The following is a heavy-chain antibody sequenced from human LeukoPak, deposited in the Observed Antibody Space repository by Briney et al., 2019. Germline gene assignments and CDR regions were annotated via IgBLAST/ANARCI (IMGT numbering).Heavy chain of an antibody. Sequence: ASVKVSCKASGYTFTGYYMHWVRQAPGQGLEWMGWINPNSGGTNYAQKFQGRVTMTRDTSISTAYMELSSLRSDDTAVYYCARPLWFGELSVLDYWGQGTLVTVSS. CDR3: ARPLWFGELSVLDY. CDR1: GYTFTGYY. CDR2: INPNSGGT. J-gene: IGHJ4*02. V-gene: IGHV1-2*02. D-gene: IGHD3-10*01.